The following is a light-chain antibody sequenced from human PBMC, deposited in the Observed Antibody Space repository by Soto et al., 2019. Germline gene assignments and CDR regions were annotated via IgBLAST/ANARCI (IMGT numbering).Light chain of an antibody. V-gene: IGKV3-20*01. J-gene: IGKJ1*01. Sequence: EIVLTQSPGTLSLSPGERATLSCRASQSVSSTYLAWYQQKPGQAPSVLIYGASSSATGIPDRFSGSGSGTDFTLTISRLEPEDFAVYYCQQCDTSPWAFGQGTKVEIK. CDR1: QSVSSTY. CDR3: QQCDTSPWA. CDR2: GAS.